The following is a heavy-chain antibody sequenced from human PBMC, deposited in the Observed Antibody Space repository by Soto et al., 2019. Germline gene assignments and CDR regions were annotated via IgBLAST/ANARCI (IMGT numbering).Heavy chain of an antibody. CDR3: AGMGLIPPGASDF. CDR1: GFTFSIYG. D-gene: IGHD2-2*01. CDR2: ISDDGTRE. Sequence: QLQLVESGGGVVQPGRSLRLSCAASGFTFSIYGMHWVRQAPDQGLEWVAVISDDGTREWYADSVRGRFSISRDNSQNMLYLQIDSLSAEDTAVYYCAGMGLIPPGASDFWGQGTLVTVSA. V-gene: IGHV3-30*03. J-gene: IGHJ4*02.